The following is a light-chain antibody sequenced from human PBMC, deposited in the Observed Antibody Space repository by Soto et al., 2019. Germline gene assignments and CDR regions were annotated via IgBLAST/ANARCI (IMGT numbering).Light chain of an antibody. CDR3: QQRLHWPIT. Sequence: DIVLTQSPATLSWSPGDRVTLSCRASQTVGRFLSWYQHSPGQGPRLLVYDASNRATGVPPRFSGSGSETEFTLTISSLEPEDFAVYYCQQRLHWPITFGQGTRLEIK. V-gene: IGKV3-11*01. CDR2: DAS. CDR1: QTVGRF. J-gene: IGKJ5*01.